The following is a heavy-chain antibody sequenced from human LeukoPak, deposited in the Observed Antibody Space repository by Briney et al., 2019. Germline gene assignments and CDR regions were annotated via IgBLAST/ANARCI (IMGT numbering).Heavy chain of an antibody. Sequence: PSETLSPTCTVSGGSICSYYWSWIRQPAGKGLEWIGRIYTSGSTNYNPSLKSRVTMSVDTSKNQFSLILTSVTAADTAVYYCARGDSWDFDYWGQGTLVTVSS. CDR1: GGSICSYY. CDR3: ARGDSWDFDY. J-gene: IGHJ4*02. CDR2: IYTSGST. V-gene: IGHV4-4*07. D-gene: IGHD6-13*01.